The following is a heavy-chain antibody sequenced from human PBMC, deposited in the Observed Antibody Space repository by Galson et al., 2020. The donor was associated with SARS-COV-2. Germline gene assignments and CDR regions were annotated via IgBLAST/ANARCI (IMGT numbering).Heavy chain of an antibody. Sequence: GESLKISCAASGFIFSDYWMHWVRQAPGKGLVWVSRFNSDGSSISYADAVKGRFTISRDNAKKTLYLQMNSLRVEDTAGYYCARDGPKKWLVGGSFDYWGQGILVTVSS. J-gene: IGHJ4*02. CDR1: GFIFSDYW. CDR3: ARDGPKKWLVGGSFDY. D-gene: IGHD3-22*01. CDR2: FNSDGSSI. V-gene: IGHV3-74*01.